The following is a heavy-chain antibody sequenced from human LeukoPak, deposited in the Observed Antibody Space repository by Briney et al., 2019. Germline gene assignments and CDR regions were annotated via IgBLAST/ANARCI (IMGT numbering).Heavy chain of an antibody. Sequence: PSETLSLTRAVYGGSFSGYYWSWIRQPPGKGLEWIGEINHSGSTNYNPSLKSRVTISVDTSKNQFSLKLSSVTAADTAVYYCARRSGYDLIDYWGQGTLVTVSS. J-gene: IGHJ4*02. CDR3: ARRSGYDLIDY. CDR1: GGSFSGYY. CDR2: INHSGST. V-gene: IGHV4-34*01. D-gene: IGHD5-12*01.